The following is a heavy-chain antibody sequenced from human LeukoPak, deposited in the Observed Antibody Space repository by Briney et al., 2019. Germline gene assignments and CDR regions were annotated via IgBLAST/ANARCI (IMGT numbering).Heavy chain of an antibody. J-gene: IGHJ4*02. V-gene: IGHV1-2*06. CDR1: GYTLTGYY. Sequence: ASVKVSCKASGYTLTGYYMHWVRQAPGQGLEWMGRINPNSGGTNYAQKFQGRVTMTRDTSISTAYMELSRLRSDDTAVYYCASSAMTTVTTKGDYWGQGTLVTVSS. CDR2: INPNSGGT. D-gene: IGHD4-17*01. CDR3: ASSAMTTVTTKGDY.